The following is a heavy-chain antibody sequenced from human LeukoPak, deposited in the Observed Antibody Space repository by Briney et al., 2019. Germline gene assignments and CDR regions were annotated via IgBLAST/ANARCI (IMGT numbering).Heavy chain of an antibody. CDR2: ISGSGGST. V-gene: IGHV3-23*01. CDR3: AKGMSWFDP. Sequence: GGSLRLSCAASGFTFNSYGMTWVRQAPGKGLEWVSSISGSGGSTYYADSVKGRFTISRDNSENTVYLQMNSLRAEDTAVYYFAKGMSWFDPWGQGTLSPSPQ. CDR1: GFTFNSYG. J-gene: IGHJ5*02.